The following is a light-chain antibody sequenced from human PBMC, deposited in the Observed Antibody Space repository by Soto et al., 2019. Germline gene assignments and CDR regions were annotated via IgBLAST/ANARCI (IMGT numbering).Light chain of an antibody. CDR1: QSVSSY. Sequence: DIVLTQSPATLSLSPGERATLSCRASQSVSSYLAWYQQKPGQAPRLLIYSTSIRATGIPDRFSGSGSGKDFTLTISSLEPEDFAVYYCQQRSNWPPWTFGQGTKVDIK. CDR2: STS. CDR3: QQRSNWPPWT. J-gene: IGKJ1*01. V-gene: IGKV3-11*01.